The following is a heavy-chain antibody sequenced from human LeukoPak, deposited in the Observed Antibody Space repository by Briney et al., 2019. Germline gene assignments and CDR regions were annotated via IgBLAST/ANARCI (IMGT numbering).Heavy chain of an antibody. D-gene: IGHD7-27*01. CDR1: GFTFISSW. Sequence: PGGSLRLSCAASGFTFISSWMHWVRQPPGKGLVWVSRINPDGSITNYADSVKGRFTISRDNDNNTLYLQMNSLRAEDTAVYYCLAGASSAYYWGQGTLVTVSS. CDR3: LAGASSAYY. CDR2: INPDGSIT. V-gene: IGHV3-74*01. J-gene: IGHJ4*02.